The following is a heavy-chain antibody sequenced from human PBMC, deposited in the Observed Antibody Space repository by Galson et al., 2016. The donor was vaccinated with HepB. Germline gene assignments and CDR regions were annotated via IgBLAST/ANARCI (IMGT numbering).Heavy chain of an antibody. CDR1: GFTFSTYW. D-gene: IGHD6-19*01. Sequence: SLRLSCAASGFTFSTYWMHWVRQAPGKGLEWVSSISGNGAGTYYAESVKGRFTISRDNSKNTLYLQIDSLRAEDTAIYYCAKNSMALAAPDYWGQGTLVTVSS. J-gene: IGHJ4*02. CDR3: AKNSMALAAPDY. CDR2: ISGNGAGT. V-gene: IGHV3-23*01.